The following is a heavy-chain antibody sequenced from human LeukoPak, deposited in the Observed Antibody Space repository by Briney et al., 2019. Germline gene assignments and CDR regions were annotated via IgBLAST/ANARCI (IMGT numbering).Heavy chain of an antibody. CDR1: GCIFTNFD. CDR2: MNSNSGNT. J-gene: IGHJ4*02. CDR3: ARGDY. V-gene: IGHV1-8*01. Sequence: ASVKVSCKASGCIFTNFDINWVRQATGQGLEWVGWMNSNSGNTGYGQKFQGRITLTRDTAISTAYMELTSLRYEDAAVYYCARGDYWGQGTLVTVSS.